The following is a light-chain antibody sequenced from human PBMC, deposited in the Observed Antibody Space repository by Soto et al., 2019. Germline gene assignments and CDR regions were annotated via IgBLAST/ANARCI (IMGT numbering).Light chain of an antibody. CDR1: PSIGSS. CDR3: QQYNSYGT. J-gene: IGKJ2*01. CDR2: DAS. V-gene: IGKV1-5*01. Sequence: DIQMTQSPSTLSASVGDRVTITCRASPSIGSSLAWYQQKPGKGPKLLIYDASTLESGVPSRFSGSGFGTEFALTISSLQPDDFATFYCQQYNSYGTFGQGTKLEIK.